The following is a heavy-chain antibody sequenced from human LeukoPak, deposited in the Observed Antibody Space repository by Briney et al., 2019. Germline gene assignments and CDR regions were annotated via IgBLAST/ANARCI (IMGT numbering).Heavy chain of an antibody. CDR2: ISYSGDT. CDR1: GGSLSGYY. V-gene: IGHV4-34*03. Sequence: SETLSLTCGVYGGSLSGYYWSWIRQPPGKGLEWIGDISYSGDTNYNPSLKSRVTISVDTSKNQFSLKLSSVTAADPAGYYCCGVREEQASPPDQWFQPRGEGTLVTVSS. D-gene: IGHD1/OR15-1a*01. J-gene: IGHJ5*02. CDR3: CGVREEQASPPDQWFQP.